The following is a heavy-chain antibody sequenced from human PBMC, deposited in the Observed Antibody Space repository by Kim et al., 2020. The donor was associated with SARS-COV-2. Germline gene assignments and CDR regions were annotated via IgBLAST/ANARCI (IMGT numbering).Heavy chain of an antibody. Sequence: ASVKVSCKASGYTFNKYGISWVRQAPGQGLEWMGWISGYNGKTDIAWKVQGRVTLTTDTATSTAYMELRSLEADDTAVYYCARGIAAVTGSDYWGQGTLVTVPS. CDR2: ISGYNGKT. V-gene: IGHV1-18*04. CDR1: GYTFNKYG. CDR3: ARGIAAVTGSDY. J-gene: IGHJ4*02. D-gene: IGHD6-19*01.